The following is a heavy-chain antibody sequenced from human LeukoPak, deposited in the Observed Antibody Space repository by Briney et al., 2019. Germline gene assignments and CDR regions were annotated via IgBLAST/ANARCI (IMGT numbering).Heavy chain of an antibody. Sequence: PSETLSLTCAASGGSISSGGDSWSWIRQPPGKGLEWIGYIYHSGSTYYNPSLKSRVTISVDRSKNQFSLKLSSVTAADTAVYYCARVKGPPGYYDSSGYPLWWFDPWGQGTLVTVSS. CDR2: IYHSGST. V-gene: IGHV4-30-2*01. D-gene: IGHD3-22*01. J-gene: IGHJ5*02. CDR1: GGSISSGGDS. CDR3: ARVKGPPGYYDSSGYPLWWFDP.